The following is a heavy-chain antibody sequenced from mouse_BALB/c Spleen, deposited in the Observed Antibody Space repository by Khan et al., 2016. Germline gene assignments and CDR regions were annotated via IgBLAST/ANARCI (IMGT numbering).Heavy chain of an antibody. Sequence: VQLQQSGPDLVKPGASVKISCKASGYLFTGYYMHWVKQSHGKSLEWIGHVNPNNGGTTYNQKFKGKAILTVDKSSTPAYMELRSLTSEDAAVSCWTSMGGRYVGWGQGTTLTVSS. CDR3: TSMGGRYVG. CDR1: GYLFTGYY. CDR2: VNPNNGGT. J-gene: IGHJ2*01. D-gene: IGHD1-1*02. V-gene: IGHV1-18*01.